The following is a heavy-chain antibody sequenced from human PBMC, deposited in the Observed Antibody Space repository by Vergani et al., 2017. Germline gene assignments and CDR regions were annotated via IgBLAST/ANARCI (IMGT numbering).Heavy chain of an antibody. CDR2: INPNSGGT. J-gene: IGHJ4*02. CDR1: GYTFTNYA. V-gene: IGHV1-2*02. D-gene: IGHD6-19*01. CDR3: ARGQWLPTLSFDY. Sequence: QVQLVQSGSEVKKPGASVKVSCRASGYTFTNYALNWVRQAPGQGLEWMGWINPNSGGTNYAQKFQGRVTMTRDTSISTAYMELSRLRSDDTAVYYCARGQWLPTLSFDYWGQGTLVTVSS.